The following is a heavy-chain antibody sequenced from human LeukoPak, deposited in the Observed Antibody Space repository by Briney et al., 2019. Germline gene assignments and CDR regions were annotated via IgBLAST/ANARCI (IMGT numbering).Heavy chain of an antibody. V-gene: IGHV4-4*07. J-gene: IGHJ6*04. CDR3: ASEAPAAITTGMDV. CDR1: GGSISSYY. CDR2: IYTSGST. D-gene: IGHD2-2*01. Sequence: SETLSLTCTVSGGSISSYYWSWIRQPAGKGLEWIGRIYTSGSTNYNPSLKSRVTMSVDTSKNQFSLKLSSVTAADTAVYYCASEAPAAITTGMDVWGKGTTVTVSS.